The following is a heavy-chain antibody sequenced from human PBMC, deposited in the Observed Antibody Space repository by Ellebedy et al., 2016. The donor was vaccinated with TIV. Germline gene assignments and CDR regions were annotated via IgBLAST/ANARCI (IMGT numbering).Heavy chain of an antibody. V-gene: IGHV4-34*01. J-gene: IGHJ6*02. Sequence: MPSETLSLTCAVYGASLSNYYWQWIRQLQGKGLEWIGGINDRGSTTYNPSLKSRVTISVDTSKIQFSLRLRSVTTADTAVYYCERPIHCSSTTCTGPMDVWGQGTTVTASS. CDR2: INDRGST. CDR3: ERPIHCSSTTCTGPMDV. D-gene: IGHD2-2*01. CDR1: GASLSNYY.